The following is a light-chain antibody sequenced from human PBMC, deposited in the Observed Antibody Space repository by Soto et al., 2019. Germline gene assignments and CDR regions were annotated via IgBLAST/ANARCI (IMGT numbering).Light chain of an antibody. V-gene: IGKV3-20*01. CDR2: DVS. Sequence: EIVLTQSPGTLSLSPGERATLSCRSSHSVSSNYLAWYQQKPGQAPRLLIYDVSSRATGIPDRFSGSGSGTDFTLTISTRDPVDFAVYYCQQYGISPTFGQGTKAEIK. J-gene: IGKJ1*01. CDR1: HSVSSNY. CDR3: QQYGISPT.